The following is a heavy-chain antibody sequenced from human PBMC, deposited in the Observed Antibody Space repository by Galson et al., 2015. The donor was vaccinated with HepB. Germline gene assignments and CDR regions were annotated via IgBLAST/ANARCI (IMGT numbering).Heavy chain of an antibody. V-gene: IGHV3-23*01. CDR1: GLKFSSYA. D-gene: IGHD4-11*01. CDR3: AKQIDYSNYADWYLDL. CDR2: TSGSGSTT. Sequence: SLRLSCAASGLKFSSYAMGWVRQAPGKGLEWVSSTSGSGSTTYYADSAKGRFTISRDNSKNTLYLQMNSLRAEDTAVYYCAKQIDYSNYADWYLDLWGRGTLVTVSS. J-gene: IGHJ2*01.